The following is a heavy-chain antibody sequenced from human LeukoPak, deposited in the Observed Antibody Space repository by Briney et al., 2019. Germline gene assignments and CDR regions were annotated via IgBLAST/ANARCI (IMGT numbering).Heavy chain of an antibody. CDR3: ARDKAAIVDY. J-gene: IGHJ4*02. Sequence: GASVKVSCKASGYTFQNYDMHWVRQAPGQRLEWMGWISADNGNTEYSQKFQGRVTITRDTSANTVYMELSSLRSEDTAVYYCARDKAAIVDYWGQGTLVTVSS. CDR1: GYTFQNYD. D-gene: IGHD6-13*01. V-gene: IGHV1-3*01. CDR2: ISADNGNT.